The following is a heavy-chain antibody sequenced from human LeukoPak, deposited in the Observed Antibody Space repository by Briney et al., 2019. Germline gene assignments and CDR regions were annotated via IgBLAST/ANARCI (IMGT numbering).Heavy chain of an antibody. CDR1: GGSITTHY. CDR2: IYFSGST. V-gene: IGHV4-59*11. Sequence: SETLSLTCNVSGGSITTHYWSWIRQPPGKGPEWIGYIYFSGSTDYNPSLQSRVTISVDTSKNQFSLKLSSVTAADTAVYYCARERGSGGFDYWGQGTLVTVSS. J-gene: IGHJ4*02. D-gene: IGHD2-15*01. CDR3: ARERGSGGFDY.